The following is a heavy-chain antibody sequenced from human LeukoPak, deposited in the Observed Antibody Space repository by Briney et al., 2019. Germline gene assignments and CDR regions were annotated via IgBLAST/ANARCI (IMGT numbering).Heavy chain of an antibody. J-gene: IGHJ4*02. D-gene: IGHD1-26*01. CDR1: GFTFSSYW. CDR2: INSDGSST. Sequence: GGSLRLSCAASGFTFSSYWTHWVRQAPGKGLVWVSRINSDGSSTSYADSVKGRFTISRDNAKNTLYLQMNSLRAEDTAVYYCARDFLSGSCDYWGQGTLVTVSS. V-gene: IGHV3-74*01. CDR3: ARDFLSGSCDY.